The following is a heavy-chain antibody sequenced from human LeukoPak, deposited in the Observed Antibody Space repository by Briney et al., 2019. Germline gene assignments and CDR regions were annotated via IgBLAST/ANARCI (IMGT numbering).Heavy chain of an antibody. V-gene: IGHV3-21*01. J-gene: IGHJ4*02. CDR3: ATDDYRGLGY. CDR2: NSSSSSYI. D-gene: IGHD3-16*01. Sequence: PGGSLRLPCAASGFTFSSYSMNWVRQAPGKGLEWFSSNSSSSSYIYYADSVKGRFTISRDNAKNTVYLQLNNLRAEDTAVYYCATDDYRGLGYWGQGTLVTVSS. CDR1: GFTFSSYS.